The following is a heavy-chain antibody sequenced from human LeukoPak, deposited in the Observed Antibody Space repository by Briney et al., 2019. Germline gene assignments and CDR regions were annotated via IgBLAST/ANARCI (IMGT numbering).Heavy chain of an antibody. D-gene: IGHD5-12*01. CDR1: GFPFSSHG. V-gene: IGHV3-23*01. J-gene: IGHJ4*02. CDR3: AKDGAWLRFDD. Sequence: GGSLRLSCAGSGFPFSSHGMNWVRQAPGKGLEWVSGISPGGPTYYADSVKGRLSISRDDSKNTFYLQMINLRAEDTAVYYCAKDGAWLRFDDWGQGILVTVSS. CDR2: ISPGGPT.